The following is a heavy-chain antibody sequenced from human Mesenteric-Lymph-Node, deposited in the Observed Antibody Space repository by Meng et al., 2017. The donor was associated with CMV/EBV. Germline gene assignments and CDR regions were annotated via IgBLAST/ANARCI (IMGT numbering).Heavy chain of an antibody. D-gene: IGHD3-9*01. Sequence: GSLILSCAASGFTVSSNYMSWVRQAPGKGLEWVSVIYSGGSTYYADSVKGRFTISRDNSKNTLYLQLNSLRAEDTAVYYCARARLTYYDILTGYYRSFDYWGQGTLVTVSS. CDR1: GFTVSSNY. V-gene: IGHV3-66*02. CDR2: IYSGGST. CDR3: ARARLTYYDILTGYYRSFDY. J-gene: IGHJ4*02.